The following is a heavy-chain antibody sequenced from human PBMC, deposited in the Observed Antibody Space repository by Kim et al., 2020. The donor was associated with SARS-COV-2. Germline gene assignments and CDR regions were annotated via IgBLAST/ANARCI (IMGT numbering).Heavy chain of an antibody. J-gene: IGHJ4*02. CDR3: ARDFRRYSSSWYTLPPPLLDY. Sequence: ASVKVSCKASGYTFTSYAMHWVRQAPGQRLEWMGWINAGNGNTKYSQKFQGRVTITRDTSASTAYMELSSLRSEDTAVYYCARDFRRYSSSWYTLPPPLLDYWGQGTLVTVSS. CDR1: GYTFTSYA. CDR2: INAGNGNT. D-gene: IGHD6-13*01. V-gene: IGHV1-3*01.